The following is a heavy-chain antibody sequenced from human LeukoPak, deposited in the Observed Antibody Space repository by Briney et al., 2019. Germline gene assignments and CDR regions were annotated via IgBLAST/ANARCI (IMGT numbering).Heavy chain of an antibody. Sequence: QPGRSLRLSCAASGFTFDDYAMHWVRQAPGKGLEWVSGISWNSGSMGYADSVKGRFTISRDNAKNPLYLQMNSLRAEDTALYYCAKDGAPYCSSTSCHPWYFDLWGRGTLVTVSS. D-gene: IGHD2-2*01. CDR1: GFTFDDYA. V-gene: IGHV3-9*01. J-gene: IGHJ2*01. CDR2: ISWNSGSM. CDR3: AKDGAPYCSSTSCHPWYFDL.